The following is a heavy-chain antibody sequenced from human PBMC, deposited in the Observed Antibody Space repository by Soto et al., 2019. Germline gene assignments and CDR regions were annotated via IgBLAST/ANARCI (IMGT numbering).Heavy chain of an antibody. J-gene: IGHJ4*02. CDR2: ISGSGGST. D-gene: IGHD3-22*01. V-gene: IGHV3-23*01. CDR3: AKDPSLHYYDSSGYYGYFDY. Sequence: EVQLLESGGGLVQPGGSLRLSCAASGFTFSSYAMSWVRQAPGKGLEWVSAISGSGGSTYYADSVKGRFTISRDNSKNTLYLQMNSLRAEDTAVSYCAKDPSLHYYDSSGYYGYFDYWGQGTLVTVSS. CDR1: GFTFSSYA.